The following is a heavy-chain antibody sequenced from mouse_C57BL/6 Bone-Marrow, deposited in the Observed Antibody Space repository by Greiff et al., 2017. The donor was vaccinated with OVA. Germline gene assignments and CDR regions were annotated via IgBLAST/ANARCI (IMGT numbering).Heavy chain of an antibody. D-gene: IGHD1-1*01. CDR1: GFNITDDY. J-gene: IGHJ1*03. Sequence: EVKLQESGAELVRPGASVKLSCTASGFNITDDYMHWVKQRPEQGLEWIGWIDPENGDTEYASKFQGKATITADTSSNTAYLQLSSLTSEDTAVYYCTTSPITTVVATNFDVWGTGTTVTVSS. CDR2: IDPENGDT. V-gene: IGHV14-4*01. CDR3: TTSPITTVVATNFDV.